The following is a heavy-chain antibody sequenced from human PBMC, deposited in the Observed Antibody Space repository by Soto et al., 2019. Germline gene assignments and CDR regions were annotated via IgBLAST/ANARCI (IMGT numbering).Heavy chain of an antibody. CDR3: AKGRSYYYYYGVDV. CDR2: ITSNGGNT. CDR1: GFTFSSYA. J-gene: IGHJ6*02. Sequence: GGSLRLSCAASGFTFSSYAMHWVRQAPGKGLEYVSAITSNGGNTDYASSVKGRFTISRDNSKNTLYLQMGSLRAEDMAVYYCAKGRSYYYYYGVDVWGQGTTVTVSS. V-gene: IGHV3-64*01.